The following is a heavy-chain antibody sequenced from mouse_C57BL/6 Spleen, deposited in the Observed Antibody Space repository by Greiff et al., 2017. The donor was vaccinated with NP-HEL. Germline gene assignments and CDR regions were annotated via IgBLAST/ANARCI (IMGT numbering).Heavy chain of an antibody. Sequence: VQLQQPGAELVKPGASVKMSCKASGYTFTSYWITWVKQRPGQGLEWIGDIYPGSGSTNYNEKFKSKATLTVDTSSSTAYMQLSSLTSEDSAVYYCARWYYYGSSYDAMDYWGQGTSVTVSS. V-gene: IGHV1-55*01. D-gene: IGHD1-1*01. CDR1: GYTFTSYW. J-gene: IGHJ4*01. CDR3: ARWYYYGSSYDAMDY. CDR2: IYPGSGST.